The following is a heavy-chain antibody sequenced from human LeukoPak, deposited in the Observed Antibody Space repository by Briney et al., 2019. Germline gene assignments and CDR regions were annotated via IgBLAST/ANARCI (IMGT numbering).Heavy chain of an antibody. CDR2: IGTAGDT. CDR3: ARDCSSTSCAGAFDI. V-gene: IGHV3-13*01. CDR1: GFTSSSYD. D-gene: IGHD2-2*01. J-gene: IGHJ3*02. Sequence: GGSLRLSCAVSGFTSSSYDMHWVRQATGKGLEWVSAIGTAGDTYYPGSVKGRFTISRENAKNSLYLQMNSLRAGDTAVYYCARDCSSTSCAGAFDIWGQGTMVTVSS.